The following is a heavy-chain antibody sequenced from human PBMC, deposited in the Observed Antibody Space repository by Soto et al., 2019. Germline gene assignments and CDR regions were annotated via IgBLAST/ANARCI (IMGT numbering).Heavy chain of an antibody. CDR2: XXLXGRTK. CDR1: GFTFSXXG. J-gene: IGHJ4*02. D-gene: IGHD5-12*01. Sequence: GGSLRLSCAASGFTFSXXGXXXXXXXPGKXLXXXEXXXLXGRTKTCADALKGRFTISSDNSKNALYLQMNSLRAEDXAVYYCARDLGXXXYDYYDYWGQGTLVTVSS. V-gene: IGHV3-33*01. CDR3: ARDLGXXXYDYYDY.